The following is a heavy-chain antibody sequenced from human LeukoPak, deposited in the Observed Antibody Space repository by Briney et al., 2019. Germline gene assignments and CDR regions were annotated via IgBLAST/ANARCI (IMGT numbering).Heavy chain of an antibody. Sequence: SETLSLTCTLSGGSINNYYWSWIRQPPGKGLEWIGYIYSTGITNYNPSLKSRVTVSVDTSKNQFSLKLTSVTAADTAVYYCARGGLFAFDIWGQGTRVTVPS. J-gene: IGHJ3*02. V-gene: IGHV4-59*01. CDR2: IYSTGIT. CDR1: GGSINNYY. D-gene: IGHD3-16*01. CDR3: ARGGLFAFDI.